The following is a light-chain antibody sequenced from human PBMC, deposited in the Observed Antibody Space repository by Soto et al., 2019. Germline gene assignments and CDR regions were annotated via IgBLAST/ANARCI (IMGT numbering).Light chain of an antibody. CDR2: AAS. J-gene: IGKJ2*01. CDR1: EFLSSSY. V-gene: IGKV3-20*01. Sequence: EIVLTQSPGTLSLSPGERATLSCRASEFLSSSYLVWYQQKPGQAPRLLIYAASRRATGIPDRFSGSGSATVYTLTINALEPEDFEVYYCQHPGTFGQGTKLEIK. CDR3: QHPGT.